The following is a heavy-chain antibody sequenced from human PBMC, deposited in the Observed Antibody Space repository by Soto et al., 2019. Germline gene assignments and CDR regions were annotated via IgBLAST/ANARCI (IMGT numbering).Heavy chain of an antibody. D-gene: IGHD3-10*01. Sequence: GGSLRLSCGASGFTFSSHAMTWVRQAPGKGLEWVSGISGSGDSTYYSDSVKGRFSMSRDNSKNTLYLQMRSLRAEDTAVYYCATGARGVPYYFDYWGQGTLVTVSS. CDR1: GFTFSSHA. J-gene: IGHJ4*02. CDR3: ATGARGVPYYFDY. CDR2: ISGSGDST. V-gene: IGHV3-23*01.